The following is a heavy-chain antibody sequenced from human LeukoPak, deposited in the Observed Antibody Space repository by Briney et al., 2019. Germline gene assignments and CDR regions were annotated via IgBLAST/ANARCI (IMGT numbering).Heavy chain of an antibody. CDR2: INHSGST. Sequence: TTSETLSLTCAVSGGSISSSNWWSWVRQPPGKGLEWIGEINHSGSTNYNPSLKSRVTISVDTSKNQSSLKLSSVTAADTAVYYCARSLRSSWYGAPGYFDYWGQGTLVTVSS. J-gene: IGHJ4*02. D-gene: IGHD6-13*01. CDR3: ARSLRSSWYGAPGYFDY. CDR1: GGSISSSNW. V-gene: IGHV4-4*02.